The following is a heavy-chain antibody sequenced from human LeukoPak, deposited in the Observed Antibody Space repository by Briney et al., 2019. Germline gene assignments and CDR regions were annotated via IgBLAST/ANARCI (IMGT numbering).Heavy chain of an antibody. CDR2: ISSSSSYI. V-gene: IGHV3-21*01. CDR1: GFTFSSYS. D-gene: IGHD6-13*01. Sequence: PGGSLRLSCAASGFTFSSYSMNWVRQAPGKGLEWVSSISSSSSYIYYADSVKGRFTISRDNAKNSLYLQMNSLRAEDTAVYYCAREVKGGSSWYDHYYGMDVWGQGTTVTVSS. CDR3: AREVKGGSSWYDHYYGMDV. J-gene: IGHJ6*02.